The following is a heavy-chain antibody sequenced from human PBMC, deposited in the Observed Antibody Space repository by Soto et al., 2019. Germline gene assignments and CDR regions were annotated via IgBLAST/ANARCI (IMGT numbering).Heavy chain of an antibody. D-gene: IGHD2-15*01. Sequence: EVQLVESGGGLVQPGRSLRLSCAASGFTFDDYAMHWVRQAPGKGLEWVSGISWNSGSIGYADSVKGRFTISRDNAKKSLYLQMNSLRAEDTALYYCAKDLSQVVVAATDWYFDLWGRGTLVTVSS. V-gene: IGHV3-9*01. CDR1: GFTFDDYA. CDR3: AKDLSQVVVAATDWYFDL. CDR2: ISWNSGSI. J-gene: IGHJ2*01.